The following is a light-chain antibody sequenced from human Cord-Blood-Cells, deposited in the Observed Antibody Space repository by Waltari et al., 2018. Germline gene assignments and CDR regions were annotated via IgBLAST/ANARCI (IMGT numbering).Light chain of an antibody. CDR1: SSDVGSSNL. CDR3: CSYAGGSTYV. V-gene: IGLV2-23*02. J-gene: IGLJ1*01. CDR2: EVS. Sequence: QSALTQPASVSGSHGQSITISCTGTSSDVGSSNLVSWYQQHPGKAPKLMIYEVSKRPSGVSNRFSGSKSGNTASLTISGLQAEDEADYYCCSYAGGSTYVFGTGTKVTVL.